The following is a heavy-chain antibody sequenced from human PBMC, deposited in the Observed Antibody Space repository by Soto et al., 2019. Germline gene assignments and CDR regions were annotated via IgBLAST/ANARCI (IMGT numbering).Heavy chain of an antibody. J-gene: IGHJ4*02. V-gene: IGHV3-48*03. D-gene: IGHD3-10*01. CDR1: GFTFSNYE. CDR3: TRVASGY. CDR2: XXXXGXXX. Sequence: PGGSLRLSCAASGFTFSNYEVNWVRQAPGKGLEXVSXXXXXGXXXHYADSVKGRFTISRDNAKNSLYLQMKSLRVEDTALYYCTRVASGYWGRGTLVTVSS.